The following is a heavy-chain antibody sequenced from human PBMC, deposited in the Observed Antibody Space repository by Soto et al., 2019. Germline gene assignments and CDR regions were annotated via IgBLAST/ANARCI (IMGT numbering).Heavy chain of an antibody. CDR2: IIPIFGNT. D-gene: IGHD2-2*01. J-gene: IGHJ4*02. V-gene: IGHV1-69*05. Sequence: EASVKVSCKASGGTFSSYAISWVRQAPGQGLEWMGGIIPIFGNTKYSQKFQGRVTITRDTSASTAYMELSSLRSEDTAVYYCARGPYCSSTSCYHKGIAVAGPLGYWGQGTLVTVSS. CDR3: ARGPYCSSTSCYHKGIAVAGPLGY. CDR1: GGTFSSYA.